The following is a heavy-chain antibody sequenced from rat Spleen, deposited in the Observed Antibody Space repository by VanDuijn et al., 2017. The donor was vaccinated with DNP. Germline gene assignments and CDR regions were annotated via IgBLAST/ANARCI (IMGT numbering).Heavy chain of an antibody. Sequence: EVQLQESGPGLVKPSQSLSLTCSVTGYSITSNYWGWIRKFPGNKMEYIGHISYSGSTNYNPSLKIRFAITRDTSNNQFFLQLNSVTTEDTATYYCARWSRYFDYWGQGVMVTVSS. V-gene: IGHV3-1*01. CDR3: ARWSRYFDY. CDR2: ISYSGST. J-gene: IGHJ2*01. CDR1: GYSITSNY.